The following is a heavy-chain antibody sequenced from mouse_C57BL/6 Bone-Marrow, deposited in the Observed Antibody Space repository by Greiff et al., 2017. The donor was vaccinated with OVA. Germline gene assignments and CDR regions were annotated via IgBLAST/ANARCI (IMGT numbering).Heavy chain of an antibody. J-gene: IGHJ2*01. CDR2: INPYNGGT. CDR1: GYTFTDYY. CDR3: ARGDDYDGVS. D-gene: IGHD2-4*01. V-gene: IGHV1-19*01. Sequence: EVQLQQSGPVLVKPGASVKMSCKASGYTFTDYYMNWVKQSYGKSLEWIGVINPYNGGTSYNQKFTGQATFTVDKSTSTAYMELNSLTSEDSAVYYCARGDDYDGVSWGQGTTLTVSS.